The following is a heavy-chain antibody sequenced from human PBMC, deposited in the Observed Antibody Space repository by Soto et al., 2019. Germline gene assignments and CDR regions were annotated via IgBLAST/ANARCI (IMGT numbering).Heavy chain of an antibody. Sequence: SQTLSLPCTVSGGTISSSSYYWGWIRQPPGKGLEWIGSIYYSGSTYYNPSLKSRVTISVDTSKNQFSLKLSSVTAADTAVYSCARPRSGRYAYFPHSGQGPLVTVS. D-gene: IGHD3-16*01. J-gene: IGHJ1*01. V-gene: IGHV4-39*01. CDR3: ARPRSGRYAYFPH. CDR2: IYYSGST. CDR1: GGTISSSSYY.